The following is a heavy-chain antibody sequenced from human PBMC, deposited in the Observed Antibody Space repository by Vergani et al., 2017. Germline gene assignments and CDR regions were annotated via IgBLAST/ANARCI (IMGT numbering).Heavy chain of an antibody. Sequence: QVQLQESGPGLVKTSETLSLTCSASGAPISYWCWSWLRQPAGKGLEWIGRLCPSGSTNYKPSLKSRVTMSIDTSKNQFSLKLTSVTAADTAVYYCARGRGSGWSRGVLDYWGQGTLVTVSS. CDR1: GAPISYWC. V-gene: IGHV4-4*07. CDR3: ARGRGSGWSRGVLDY. CDR2: LCPSGST. D-gene: IGHD6-19*01. J-gene: IGHJ4*02.